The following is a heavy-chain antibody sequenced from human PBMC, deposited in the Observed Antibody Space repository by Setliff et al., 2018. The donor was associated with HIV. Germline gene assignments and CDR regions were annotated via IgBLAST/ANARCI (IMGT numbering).Heavy chain of an antibody. CDR2: LNSDGSST. J-gene: IGHJ3*02. CDR1: GFIFRNYG. Sequence: GGSLRLSCAASGFIFRNYGMHWVRQAPGKGLVWVSCLNSDGSSTTYADSRKGRFTISRDNAKNTVYMQMNSLRVEDTAVYYCVKDGDYRNGDYDAFDIWGQGTMVTVSS. D-gene: IGHD4-17*01. CDR3: VKDGDYRNGDYDAFDI. V-gene: IGHV3-74*03.